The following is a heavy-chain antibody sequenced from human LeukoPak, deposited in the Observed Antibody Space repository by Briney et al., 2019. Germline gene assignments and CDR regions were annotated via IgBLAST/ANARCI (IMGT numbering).Heavy chain of an antibody. D-gene: IGHD5-12*01. CDR1: GYTFTGYC. CDR2: INPDGGDT. CDR3: ARGSGYLDIVAPRDY. V-gene: IGHV1-2*02. J-gene: IGHJ4*02. Sequence: ASVKVSCKATGYTFTGYCMHWVRQAPGQGLEWMGVINPDGGDTNFADTVQGRFTITRATSISTANMELGRLRTDDTAVYYCARGSGYLDIVAPRDYWGQGTLVTVSS.